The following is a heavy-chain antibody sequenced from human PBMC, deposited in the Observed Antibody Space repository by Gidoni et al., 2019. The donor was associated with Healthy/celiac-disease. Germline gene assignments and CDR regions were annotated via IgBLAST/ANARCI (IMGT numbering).Heavy chain of an antibody. D-gene: IGHD6-13*01. J-gene: IGHJ4*02. CDR3: TTSEQLVPGFDY. CDR2: IKSKTDCGTT. CDR1: GFTFSNAW. V-gene: IGHV3-15*07. Sequence: EVQLVESGGGLVKPGGSLRLSCAASGFTFSNAWMNWVRQAPGTGLLLVGRIKSKTDCGTTDYAAPVKGRFTISRDDSKNTLYLQMNSLKTEDTAVYYCTTSEQLVPGFDYWGQGTLVTVFS.